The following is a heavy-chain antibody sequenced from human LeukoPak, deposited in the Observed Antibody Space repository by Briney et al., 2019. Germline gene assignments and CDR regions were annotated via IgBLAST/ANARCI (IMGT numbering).Heavy chain of an antibody. D-gene: IGHD5-18*01. CDR2: IYYSGST. CDR1: GGSISSSSYY. V-gene: IGHV4-39*07. Sequence: SETLSLTCTVSGGSISSSSYYWGWIRQPPGKGLEWIGSIYYSGSTYYNPSLKSRVTISVDTSKNQFSLKLSSVTAADTAVYYCARAAAMVDYWGQGTLVTVSS. J-gene: IGHJ4*02. CDR3: ARAAAMVDY.